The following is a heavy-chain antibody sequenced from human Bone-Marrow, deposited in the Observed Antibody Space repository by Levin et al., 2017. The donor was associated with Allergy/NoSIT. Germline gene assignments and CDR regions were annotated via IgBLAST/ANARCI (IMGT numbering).Heavy chain of an antibody. V-gene: IGHV3-30-3*01. CDR2: VSYDGSKE. J-gene: IGHJ6*02. CDR1: GFRFSTYD. CDR3: ARDGYNSMDSGGLDV. D-gene: IGHD5-24*01. Sequence: HTGGSLRLSCAASGFRFSTYDMNWVRQAPGKGLESVAVVSYDGSKEYYSESVKGRLKISRDNSKDTVYLQMNSLRPEDTAVYYCARDGYNSMDSGGLDVWGQGTTVIVSS.